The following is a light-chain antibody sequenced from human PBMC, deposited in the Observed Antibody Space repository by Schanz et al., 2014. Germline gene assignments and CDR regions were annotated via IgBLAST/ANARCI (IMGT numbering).Light chain of an antibody. V-gene: IGLV1-44*01. CDR1: SSSIGRNT. CDR2: SNN. Sequence: QSVLTQPPSASATPGQRVTISCSGSSSSIGRNTVNWYQQFPGTAPKLLMYSNNQRPSGVPDRFSGSKSGNTASLTISGLQAEDEADYYCSSYRSSSTPNWVFGGGTKVTVL. CDR3: SSYRSSSTPNWV. J-gene: IGLJ3*02.